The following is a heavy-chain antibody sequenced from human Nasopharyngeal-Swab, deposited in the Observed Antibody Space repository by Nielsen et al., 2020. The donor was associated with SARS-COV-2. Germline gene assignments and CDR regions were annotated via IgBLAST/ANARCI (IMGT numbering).Heavy chain of an antibody. Sequence: ASVKVSCKASGYTFTSHDINWVRQATGQGLEWMGWMNPNSGNTGYAQKFQGRVTMTRNTSISTAYMELSSLRSEDTAVYYCARGLGYCSSTSCYAWGQGTLVTVSS. CDR3: ARGLGYCSSTSCYA. J-gene: IGHJ5*02. CDR1: GYTFTSHD. CDR2: MNPNSGNT. V-gene: IGHV1-8*01. D-gene: IGHD2-2*01.